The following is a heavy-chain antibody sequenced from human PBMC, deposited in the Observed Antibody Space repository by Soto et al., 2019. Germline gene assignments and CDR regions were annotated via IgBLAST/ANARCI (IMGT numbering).Heavy chain of an antibody. CDR2: IYYSGST. V-gene: IGHV4-39*01. D-gene: IGHD2-8*01. Sequence: SETLSLTCTVSGGSISSSSYYWGWIRQPPGKGLEWIGSIYYSGSTYYNPSLKSRVTISVDTSKNQFSLKLSSVTAADTAVYYCARHEAVYAIFKLDYWGQGTLVTVSS. CDR1: GGSISSSSYY. J-gene: IGHJ4*02. CDR3: ARHEAVYAIFKLDY.